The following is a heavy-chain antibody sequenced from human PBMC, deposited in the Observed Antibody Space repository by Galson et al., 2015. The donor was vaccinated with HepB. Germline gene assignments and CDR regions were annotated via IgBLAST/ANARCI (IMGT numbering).Heavy chain of an antibody. CDR2: IRHQGYCGTA. CDR1: GFTFGDSA. CDR3: TRVSGGDSDY. Sequence: SLRLSCATSGFTFGDSAMSWFRQAPGPGLEWVGFIRHQGYCGTAEYAPSVKARFSISRDDSESIAYLQMDSLKTDDTAVYYCTRVSGGDSDYWGQGTLVAVSS. D-gene: IGHD2-21*01. J-gene: IGHJ4*02. V-gene: IGHV3-49*03.